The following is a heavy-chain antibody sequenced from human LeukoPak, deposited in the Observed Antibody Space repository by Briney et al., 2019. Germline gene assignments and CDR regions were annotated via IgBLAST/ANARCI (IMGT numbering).Heavy chain of an antibody. Sequence: GRSLRLSCAASGFTFSSYAMHWVRQAPGKGLEWVAVISYDGSNKYYADSVKGRFTISRDNSKNTLYLQMNSLSAEDTAVYYCARGRYGSGSKRGMDVWGKGTTVTVSS. CDR3: ARGRYGSGSKRGMDV. J-gene: IGHJ6*04. V-gene: IGHV3-30*04. CDR1: GFTFSSYA. D-gene: IGHD3-10*01. CDR2: ISYDGSNK.